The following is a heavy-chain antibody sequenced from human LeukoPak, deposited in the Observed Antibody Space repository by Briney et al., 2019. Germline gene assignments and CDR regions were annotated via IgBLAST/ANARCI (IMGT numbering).Heavy chain of an antibody. J-gene: IGHJ4*02. D-gene: IGHD1-14*01. Sequence: GGSLRLSCAVSGFPFTSYSRNWVRQAPGKGLEWVSYISASGSNIYYLDAVKGRFTVSRDNAMSSLFLQMDRPRAEDTAIYYCVRVNRTYFDYWGQGTLVTVSS. V-gene: IGHV3-48*01. CDR3: VRVNRTYFDY. CDR2: ISASGSNI. CDR1: GFPFTSYS.